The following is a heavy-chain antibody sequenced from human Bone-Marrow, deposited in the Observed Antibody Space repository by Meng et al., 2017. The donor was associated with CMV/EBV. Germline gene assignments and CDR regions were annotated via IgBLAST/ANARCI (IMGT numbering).Heavy chain of an antibody. V-gene: IGHV3-21*01. J-gene: IGHJ5*02. D-gene: IGHD2-2*01. CDR3: ARGYCSSTSCYHNWFDP. Sequence: GESLKISCAASGFTFSNHVMHWVRQAPGKGLEWVSSISSSSSYIYYADSVKGRFTISRDNAKNSLYLQMNSLRAEDTAVYYCARGYCSSTSCYHNWFDPWGQGTLVTVSS. CDR2: ISSSSSYI. CDR1: GFTFSNHV.